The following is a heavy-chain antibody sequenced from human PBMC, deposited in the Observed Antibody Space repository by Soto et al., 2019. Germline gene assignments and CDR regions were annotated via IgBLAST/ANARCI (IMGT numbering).Heavy chain of an antibody. J-gene: IGHJ4*02. V-gene: IGHV2-5*02. CDR3: AHRCRLPLSVTYFDY. Sequence: QITLTESGPTLVKPTQTLTLTCTFSGFSLSTSGVGVGWIRQPPGKALEWLALIFWDDDKRYSPSLRTRLTITKDTSKNQVALTMTNMDPVDTATYYCAHRCRLPLSVTYFDYWGQGTLVSVSS. CDR2: IFWDDDK. CDR1: GFSLSTSGVG. D-gene: IGHD4-17*01.